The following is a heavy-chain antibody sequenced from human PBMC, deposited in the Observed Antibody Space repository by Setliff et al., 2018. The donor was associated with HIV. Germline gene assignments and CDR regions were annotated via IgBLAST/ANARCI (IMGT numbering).Heavy chain of an antibody. CDR1: GGSISSGGYY. CDR3: ARSGDYYESSGYYRY. J-gene: IGHJ4*02. V-gene: IGHV4-31*03. CDR2: IYHSGST. Sequence: SETLSLTCTVSGGSISSGGYYWSWIRQHPGKGLEWIGYIYHSGSTFYNPSLQSRAAISVDGSKYHLSLKLFSVTAADTAVYYCARSGDYYESSGYYRYWGRGALVTVSS. D-gene: IGHD3-22*01.